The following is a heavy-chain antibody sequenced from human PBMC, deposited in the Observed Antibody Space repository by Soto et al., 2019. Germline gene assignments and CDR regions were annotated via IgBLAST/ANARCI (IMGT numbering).Heavy chain of an antibody. CDR2: IYYSGST. V-gene: IGHV4-39*01. Sequence: PSETLSLTCTVSGGSISSSSYYWGWIRQPPGKGLEWIGSIYYSGSTYYNPSLKSRVTISVETSKNQFSLKLSSVTAADTAVYYCARHYNWNDRSHWFDPWGQGTLVTVSS. CDR3: ARHYNWNDRSHWFDP. CDR1: GGSISSSSYY. J-gene: IGHJ5*02. D-gene: IGHD1-20*01.